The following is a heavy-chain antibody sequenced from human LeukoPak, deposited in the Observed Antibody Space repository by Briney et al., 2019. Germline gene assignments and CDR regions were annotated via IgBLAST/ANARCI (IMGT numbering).Heavy chain of an antibody. CDR2: IYSGGST. CDR1: GFTVSSNY. Sequence: GGSLRLSCAASGFTVSSNYMSWVRQAPGEGLEWVSVIYSGGSTYYADSVKGRLIISRDNSKNTLYLQMNSLRAEDTAVYYCARATFWSGYQRDSWYMDVWGKGTPVTVSS. CDR3: ARATFWSGYQRDSWYMDV. V-gene: IGHV3-66*02. D-gene: IGHD3-3*01. J-gene: IGHJ6*03.